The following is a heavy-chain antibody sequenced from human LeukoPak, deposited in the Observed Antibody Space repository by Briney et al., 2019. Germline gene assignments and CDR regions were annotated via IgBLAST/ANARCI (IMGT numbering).Heavy chain of an antibody. CDR1: GFTLSSYG. V-gene: IGHV3-30*18. J-gene: IGHJ4*02. Sequence: GRSLRLSCAASGFTLSSYGMHWVRQAPGKGLEWVAVISYDGSNKYYADSVKGRFTISRDNSKNTLYLQMNSLRAEDTAVYYCAKLLIAVADFDYWGQGTLVTVSS. CDR3: AKLLIAVADFDY. CDR2: ISYDGSNK. D-gene: IGHD6-19*01.